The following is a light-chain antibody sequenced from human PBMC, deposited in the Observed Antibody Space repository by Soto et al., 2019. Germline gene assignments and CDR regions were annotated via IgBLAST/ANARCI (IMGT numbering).Light chain of an antibody. V-gene: IGKV1D-12*01. J-gene: IGKJ2*01. CDR1: QDISSW. Sequence: DIQMTQSPSSVSASVGDRVTITCRASQDISSWVAWYQQKPGKAPKLLIPAASSLQTGVPSRFSGIGSGTDFTLTISSLQPEDVATYYCHQADSIPYTFGQGTKLEIQ. CDR3: HQADSIPYT. CDR2: AAS.